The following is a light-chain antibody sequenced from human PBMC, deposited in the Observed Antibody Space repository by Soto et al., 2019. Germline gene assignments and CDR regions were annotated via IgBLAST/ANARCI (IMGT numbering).Light chain of an antibody. CDR1: QGISTW. CDR3: HDHHDWRLPT. Sequence: DIQMTQSPSSVSASVGDRVTITCRASQGISTWLAWYQQKPGKAPKLLIYIASSLQSGVPSRFSGSGSGTDLTFTLSNIKPHAFELSSCHDHHDWRLPTFGQGTKVDIK. V-gene: IGKV1D-12*01. J-gene: IGKJ1*01. CDR2: IAS.